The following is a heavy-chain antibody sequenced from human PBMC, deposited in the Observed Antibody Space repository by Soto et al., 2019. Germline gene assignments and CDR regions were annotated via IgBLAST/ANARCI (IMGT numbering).Heavy chain of an antibody. CDR1: GGSISSYY. CDR3: ARSSFVQWLVHAPFDY. CDR2: IYYSGST. Sequence: QVQLQESGPGLVKPSETLSLTCTVSGGSISSYYWSWIRQPPGKGLAWIGYIYYSGSTNYNPSLTSRVTISVDTSTNQFSLRLSSVTAADTAVYYCARSSFVQWLVHAPFDYWGQGALFTVSS. V-gene: IGHV4-59*01. J-gene: IGHJ4*02. D-gene: IGHD6-19*01.